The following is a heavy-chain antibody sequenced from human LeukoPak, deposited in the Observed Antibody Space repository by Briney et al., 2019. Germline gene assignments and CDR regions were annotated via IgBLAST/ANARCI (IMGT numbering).Heavy chain of an antibody. CDR2: IIWNIGSI. CDR3: AKVIWAYYDSSGYYSDAFDI. D-gene: IGHD3-22*01. Sequence: GGSLRLSRAPSGFTFEDDAMHGVGQAPGQGLGWGSGIIWNIGSICYADSVKGRFTISRDNAKNSLYLQMNSLRAEDTALYYCAKVIWAYYDSSGYYSDAFDIWGQGKMVTVSS. J-gene: IGHJ3*02. V-gene: IGHV3-9*01. CDR1: GFTFEDDA.